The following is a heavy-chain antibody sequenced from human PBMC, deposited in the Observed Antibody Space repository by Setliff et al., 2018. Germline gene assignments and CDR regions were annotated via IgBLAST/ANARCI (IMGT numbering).Heavy chain of an antibody. D-gene: IGHD2-15*01. CDR2: VYYSGTA. Sequence: TLSLTCSVSGGSISSGSDYWTWIRQPPGKGLEWIGYVYYSGTANYSPSLRSRLTISVDTSKNQFSLNLSSVTAADTAVYYCARDRVVVVAARRGYYFDYWGQGTLVTVSS. J-gene: IGHJ4*02. CDR3: ARDRVVVVAARRGYYFDY. CDR1: GGSISSGSDY. V-gene: IGHV4-61*01.